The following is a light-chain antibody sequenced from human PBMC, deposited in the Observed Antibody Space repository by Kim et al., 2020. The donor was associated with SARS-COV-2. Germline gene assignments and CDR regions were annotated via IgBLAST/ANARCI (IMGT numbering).Light chain of an antibody. Sequence: QLVLTQSPSASASLGPTVKLTCTLSSGHSSYAIAWHQQQPEKGPRDLMKLNSDGRHSKWDGISDRFSGSSSGAERYLTISSLQSEDEADYYCQTWGSGIHVVFGGGTQLTVL. J-gene: IGLJ2*01. CDR2: LNSDGRH. CDR3: QTWGSGIHVV. CDR1: SGHSSYA. V-gene: IGLV4-69*01.